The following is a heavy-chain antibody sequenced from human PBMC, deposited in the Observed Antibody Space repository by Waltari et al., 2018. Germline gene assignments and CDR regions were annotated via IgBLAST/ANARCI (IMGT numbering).Heavy chain of an antibody. V-gene: IGHV4-34*01. Sequence: QVQLQQWGAGLLKPSETLSLTCGVRGGSFSSYYWSWIRQSPGKGLEWIGEINHAGNIHYNPSFKSRVTMSIDTARNQFSLEVKSVIAADTAVYARISGLDYATPMWGLGTVVTVSS. J-gene: IGHJ3*01. CDR2: INHAGNI. CDR1: GGSFSSYY. D-gene: IGHD5-12*01. CDR3: ISGLDYATPM.